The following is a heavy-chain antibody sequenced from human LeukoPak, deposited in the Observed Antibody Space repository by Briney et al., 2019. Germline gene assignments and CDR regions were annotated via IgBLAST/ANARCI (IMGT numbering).Heavy chain of an antibody. CDR2: IIPIFGTA. V-gene: IGHV1-69*13. CDR1: GYTFTSYA. Sequence: SVKVSCKASGYTFTSYAISWVRQAPGQGLEWMGGIIPIFGTANYAQKFQGRVTITADESTSTAYMELSSLRSEDTAVYYCAREGYGYCSSTSCYRWYFDYWGQGTLVTVSS. J-gene: IGHJ4*02. D-gene: IGHD2-2*03. CDR3: AREGYGYCSSTSCYRWYFDY.